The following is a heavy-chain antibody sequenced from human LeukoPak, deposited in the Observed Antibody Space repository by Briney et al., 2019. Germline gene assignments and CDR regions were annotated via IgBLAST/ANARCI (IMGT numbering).Heavy chain of an antibody. CDR3: ARAGIAALREFDY. V-gene: IGHV1-2*02. Sequence: ASVKVSCKASGYTFTGYYMHWVRQAPGQGLEWMGWINPNSGGTNYAQKFQGRVTMTRGTSISTAYMELSRLRSDDTAVYYCARAGIAALREFDYWGQGTLVTVSS. CDR1: GYTFTGYY. J-gene: IGHJ4*02. CDR2: INPNSGGT. D-gene: IGHD6-6*01.